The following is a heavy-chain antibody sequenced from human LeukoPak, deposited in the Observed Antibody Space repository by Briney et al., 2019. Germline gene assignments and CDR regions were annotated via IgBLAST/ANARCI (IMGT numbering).Heavy chain of an antibody. D-gene: IGHD4-17*01. CDR3: ARDLYGDWGGGDY. V-gene: IGHV4-34*01. CDR1: GGSFSGYY. J-gene: IGHJ4*02. CDR2: INHSGST. Sequence: SETLSLTCAVYGGSFSGYYWSWIRQPPGKGLEWIGEINHSGSTNYNPSLMSRGTISVDTSKNQFSLKLSSVTAADTAVYYCARDLYGDWGGGDYWGQGTLVTVSS.